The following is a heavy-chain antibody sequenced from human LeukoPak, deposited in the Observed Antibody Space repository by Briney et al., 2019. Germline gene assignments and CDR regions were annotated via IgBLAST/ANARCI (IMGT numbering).Heavy chain of an antibody. J-gene: IGHJ4*02. D-gene: IGHD3-16*01. CDR3: ASWGAGGNS. CDR2: INPDGSGK. CDR1: GFTLSTYW. V-gene: IGHV3-7*01. Sequence: GGSLRLSCEASGFTLSTYWMNWVRQVPGKGLDWVANINPDGSGKRYVDSVKGRFTIARDNAENSLSLQMNGLRAEDTAVYYCASWGAGGNSWGQGTLVTVSS.